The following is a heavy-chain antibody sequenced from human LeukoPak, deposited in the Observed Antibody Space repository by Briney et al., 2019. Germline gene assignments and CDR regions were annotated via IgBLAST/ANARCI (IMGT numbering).Heavy chain of an antibody. CDR1: GFTFSIAA. CDR2: ISSNGGST. D-gene: IGHD2-2*01. CDR3: VKSYCSSTSCYAGIAFDI. Sequence: GGSLRLSCSASGFTFSIAAMHWVRQAPGKGLQYVSAISSNGGSTYYADSVKGRFTISRDNSKNTLYLQMSSLRAEDTAVYYCVKSYCSSTSCYAGIAFDIWGQGTMVTVSS. V-gene: IGHV3-64D*06. J-gene: IGHJ3*02.